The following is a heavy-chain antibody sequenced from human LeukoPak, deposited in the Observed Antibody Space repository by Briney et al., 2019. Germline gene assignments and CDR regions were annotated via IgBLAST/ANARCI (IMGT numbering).Heavy chain of an antibody. V-gene: IGHV3-23*01. J-gene: IGHJ4*02. CDR2: ISGSGGST. CDR3: AKDRGRDGYNEY. CDR1: GFTFSSYA. D-gene: IGHD5-24*01. Sequence: GGSLRLSCAASGFTFSSYAMSWVRQAPGKGLEWVSAISGSGGSTYYADSVKGRFTISRDNSKNTLSLQMNSLRAEDTAVYYCAKDRGRDGYNEYWGQGTLVTVSS.